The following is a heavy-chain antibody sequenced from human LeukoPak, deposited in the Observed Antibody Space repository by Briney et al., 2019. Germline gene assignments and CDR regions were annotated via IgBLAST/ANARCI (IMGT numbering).Heavy chain of an antibody. CDR2: INYSGRT. J-gene: IGHJ4*02. CDR3: ARESGGSYYDY. V-gene: IGHV4-59*01. D-gene: IGHD3-16*01. CDR1: GGSIGSYY. Sequence: SETLSLTCTVSGGSIGSYYWSWIRQPPGKGLEWIGYINYSGRTNYNPSLKSGVTISVDTSKNQVSLKLSSVTAADTAVYYCARESGGSYYDYWGQGTRVTVSS.